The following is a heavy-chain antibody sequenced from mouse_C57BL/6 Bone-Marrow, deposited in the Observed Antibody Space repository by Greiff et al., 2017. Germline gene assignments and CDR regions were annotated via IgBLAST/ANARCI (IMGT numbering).Heavy chain of an antibody. D-gene: IGHD5-1*01. J-gene: IGHJ3*01. V-gene: IGHV14-4*01. CDR2: IGPENGDT. CDR3: TIRSTSPY. Sequence: VLLQQSGAELVRPGASVKLSCTASGFNFKDDYMHWVKQRPEQGLEWIGWIGPENGDTEYASKFQGKATITADTSSNTTCLQLSSLTSDDTAVYYCTIRSTSPYWGQGTLATVSA. CDR1: GFNFKDDY.